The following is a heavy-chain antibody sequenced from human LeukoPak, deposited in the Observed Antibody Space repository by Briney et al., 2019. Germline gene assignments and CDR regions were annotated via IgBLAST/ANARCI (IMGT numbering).Heavy chain of an antibody. J-gene: IGHJ4*02. CDR3: ARDPFYYDAAGSDDY. CDR2: NCSGSTSI. D-gene: IGHD3-22*01. V-gene: IGHV3-21*01. CDR1: EFTFNSCS. Sequence: GGSLRLSCASSEFTFNSCSFNWIRQPPGEGREWVSSNCSGSTSIYYSDSVKGRFAVSRDNAKTSLYLQMNSLRAEDTAVYYCARDPFYYDAAGSDDYWGQGTLVTVSS.